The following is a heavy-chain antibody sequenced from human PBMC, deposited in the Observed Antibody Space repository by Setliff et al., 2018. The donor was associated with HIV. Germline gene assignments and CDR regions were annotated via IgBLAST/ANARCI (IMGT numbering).Heavy chain of an antibody. CDR2: IHAGNGYT. D-gene: IGHD2-8*01. Sequence: ASVKVSCKASGYTFTSYAMHWVRQAPGQRLEWMGWIHAGNGYTKYSQKFQGRVTMTRNTSISTAYMDLSGLRSEDTAVYYCARGKVLRGNILYYWGQGTLVTVSS. CDR1: GYTFTSYA. CDR3: ARGKVLRGNILYY. V-gene: IGHV1-3*01. J-gene: IGHJ4*02.